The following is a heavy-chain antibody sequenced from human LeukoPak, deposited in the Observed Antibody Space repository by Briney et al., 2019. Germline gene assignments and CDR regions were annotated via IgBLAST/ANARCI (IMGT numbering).Heavy chain of an antibody. D-gene: IGHD6-13*01. CDR3: ARDPCSRSSGSGDY. Sequence: GKSLRLSCAASGFTFSSHGMHWVRQAPGKGLEWVAVIWYDGRNKHYADSVKGRFTISRDNARHTLFLQMSSLRAEHAAVYYCARDPCSRSSGSGDYWGQGTLVTVSS. CDR1: GFTFSSHG. CDR2: IWYDGRNK. J-gene: IGHJ4*02. V-gene: IGHV3-33*01.